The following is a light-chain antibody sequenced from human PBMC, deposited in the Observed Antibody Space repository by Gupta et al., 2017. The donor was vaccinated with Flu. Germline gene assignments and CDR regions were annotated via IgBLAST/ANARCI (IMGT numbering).Light chain of an antibody. Sequence: DVVLTQSPDSLAVSLGERATINCKSSRSFFFSPNNKNYLAWYQQKSGQPPRLLISWASSRESGVPDRFGGSGSGTDFTLTISSLQAEDVAIYYCQQYYTFPNTFGQGTKLEIK. J-gene: IGKJ2*01. CDR3: QQYYTFPNT. CDR1: RSFFFSPNNKNY. V-gene: IGKV4-1*01. CDR2: WAS.